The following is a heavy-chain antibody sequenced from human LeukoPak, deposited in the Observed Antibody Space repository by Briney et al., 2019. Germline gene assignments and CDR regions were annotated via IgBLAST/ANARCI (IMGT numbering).Heavy chain of an antibody. J-gene: IGHJ4*02. V-gene: IGHV1-18*01. Sequence: ASVKVSCKASGYTFTSYGISWVRQAPGQGLEWMGWISAYNGNTNYAQKLQGRVTMTTDTSTSTAYMELRSLRSDDTAVYYCARVENMAETYYYDSSGVDHWGQGTLVTVSS. CDR2: ISAYNGNT. CDR1: GYTFTSYG. D-gene: IGHD3-22*01. CDR3: ARVENMAETYYYDSSGVDH.